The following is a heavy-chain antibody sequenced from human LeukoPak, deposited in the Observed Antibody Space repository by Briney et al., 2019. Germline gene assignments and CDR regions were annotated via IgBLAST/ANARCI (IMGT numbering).Heavy chain of an antibody. D-gene: IGHD3-9*01. Sequence: GGSLRLSCAASGFTVSSNLMSWVRQAPGKGLEWVSVIYSGGSTYYADSVKGRFTISRDNSKNTLYLQLNSLRVEYTAVYYCALGLVTDYWGQGTLVTVSS. CDR1: GFTVSSNL. CDR2: IYSGGST. CDR3: ALGLVTDY. V-gene: IGHV3-66*01. J-gene: IGHJ4*02.